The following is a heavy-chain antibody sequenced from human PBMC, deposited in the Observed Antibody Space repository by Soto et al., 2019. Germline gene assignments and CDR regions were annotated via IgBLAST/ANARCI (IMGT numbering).Heavy chain of an antibody. CDR1: GFTFSSYG. CDR2: IWYDGSNN. J-gene: IGHJ4*02. CDR3: ARTTYYYDSSGYPPGVDY. Sequence: QVQLVESGGGVVQPGRSLRLSCAASGFTFSSYGMHWVRQAPGKGLEWVAVIWYDGSNNYYADSVKGRFTISRDNSKNTLYMQMNSRRDEDTAVYYCARTTYYYDSSGYPPGVDYWGQGTLVTVSS. V-gene: IGHV3-33*01. D-gene: IGHD3-22*01.